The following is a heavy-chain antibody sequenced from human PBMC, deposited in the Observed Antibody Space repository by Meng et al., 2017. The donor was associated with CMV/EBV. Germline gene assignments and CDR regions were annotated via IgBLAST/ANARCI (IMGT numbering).Heavy chain of an antibody. V-gene: IGHV4-30-4*08. D-gene: IGHD3-22*01. CDR1: GGSIRSGDYY. J-gene: IGHJ3*02. Sequence: SETLSLTCTVSGGSIRSGDYYWSWIRQPPGKGLEWIGYIYYSGSTYYNPSLKSRVTISVDTSKNQFSLKLSSVTAADTAVYYCARGGGSSGYLDAFDIWGQGTMVTVSS. CDR2: IYYSGST. CDR3: ARGGGSSGYLDAFDI.